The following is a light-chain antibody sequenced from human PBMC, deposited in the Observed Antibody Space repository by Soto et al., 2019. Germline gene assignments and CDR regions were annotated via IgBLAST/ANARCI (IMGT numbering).Light chain of an antibody. CDR3: QHYGSSSLLT. V-gene: IGKV3-20*01. Sequence: EIVLTQSPGTLSLSPGERATLSCRASQSVSSSYLAWYQQKPGQAPRLLIYGASSRATGIPDRFSGSGSGTDFTLTISRLEPEDVAVYYCQHYGSSSLLTFGPGTKVDI. CDR2: GAS. J-gene: IGKJ3*01. CDR1: QSVSSSY.